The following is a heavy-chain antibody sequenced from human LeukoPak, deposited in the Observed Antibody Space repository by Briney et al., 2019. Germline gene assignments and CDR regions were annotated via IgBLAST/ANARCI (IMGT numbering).Heavy chain of an antibody. CDR1: GFTFSSYE. J-gene: IGHJ6*03. CDR2: IGSSGSII. V-gene: IGHV3-48*03. CDR3: ARRGLPSYYMDV. Sequence: GGSLRLSCAASGFTFSSYEMNWVRQAPGKGLERISYIGSSGSIIYYADSVKGRFTISRDNAKNSLYLHMNNLGAEDTAVYYCARRGLPSYYMDVWGKGTTVTVSS.